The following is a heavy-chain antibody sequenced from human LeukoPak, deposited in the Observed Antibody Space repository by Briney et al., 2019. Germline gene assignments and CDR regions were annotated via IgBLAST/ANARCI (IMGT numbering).Heavy chain of an antibody. Sequence: SETLSLTCTVSGGSISTYYWSWIRQPPGKGLECIGYIYYSGSTNYNPSLKSRVTISVDTSKNQFSLQLSSVTAADTAVYYCARQGNTAVGDPYFDYWGQGTLLTVSS. V-gene: IGHV4-59*08. CDR1: GGSISTYY. D-gene: IGHD5-18*01. CDR3: ARQGNTAVGDPYFDY. J-gene: IGHJ4*02. CDR2: IYYSGST.